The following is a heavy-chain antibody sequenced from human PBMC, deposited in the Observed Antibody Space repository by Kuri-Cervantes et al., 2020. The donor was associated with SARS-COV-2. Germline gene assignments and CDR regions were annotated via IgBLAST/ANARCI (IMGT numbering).Heavy chain of an antibody. CDR2: IYYDGSG. CDR1: GGSVSSRSYY. J-gene: IGHJ6*03. D-gene: IGHD3-22*01. V-gene: IGHV4-39*07. CDR3: ARDLYYYDSSGYEYYYYYYMDV. Sequence: SETLSLTCTVSGGSVSSRSYYWGWIRQPPGQGLEWIGSIYYDGSGHYNPSLKSRVTISVDTSKNQFSLKLSSVTAADTAVYYCARDLYYYDSSGYEYYYYYYMDVWGKGTTVTVSS.